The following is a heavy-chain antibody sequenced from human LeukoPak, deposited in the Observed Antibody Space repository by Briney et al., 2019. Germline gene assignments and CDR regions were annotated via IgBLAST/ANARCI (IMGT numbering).Heavy chain of an antibody. J-gene: IGHJ4*02. CDR1: GYTFTGYY. D-gene: IGHD3-10*01. Sequence: GASVKVSCKASGYTFTGYYMHWVRQAPGQGLEWMGWINPNSGGTNYAQKFQGRVTMTRDTSISTAYMELSRLRSDDTAVYYCARALLWFGEHAPEPFDYWGQGTLVTVSS. V-gene: IGHV1-2*02. CDR2: INPNSGGT. CDR3: ARALLWFGEHAPEPFDY.